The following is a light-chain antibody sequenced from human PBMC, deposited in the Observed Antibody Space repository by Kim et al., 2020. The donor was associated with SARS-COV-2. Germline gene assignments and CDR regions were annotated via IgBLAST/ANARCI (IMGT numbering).Light chain of an antibody. Sequence: GESASLPCRASQSVSIYLALYQQTPGQVPRLLIYDASKRAAGIPTRFSGSGSGTDFTLTIDNLQPEDFAVYYCQKRDVWPPGSLTFGGGTKVDIK. V-gene: IGKV3-11*01. CDR1: QSVSIY. CDR2: DAS. CDR3: QKRDVWPPGSLT. J-gene: IGKJ4*01.